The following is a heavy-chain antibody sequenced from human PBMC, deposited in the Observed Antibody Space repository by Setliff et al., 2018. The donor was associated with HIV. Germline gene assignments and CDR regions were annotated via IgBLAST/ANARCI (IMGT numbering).Heavy chain of an antibody. V-gene: IGHV1-2*02. CDR3: ARVYCSGGSCFTFDY. D-gene: IGHD2-15*01. CDR2: ISPKYGGT. CDR1: GYSFSDYY. J-gene: IGHJ4*03. Sequence: ASVKVSCKASGYSFSDYYIHWVRQAPGHGFQWMGWISPKYGGTNYAQNFQGRVTMTRDTSISTAYMELSSLGSDDTAVYYCARVYCSGGSCFTFDYWGQGTMVTVSS.